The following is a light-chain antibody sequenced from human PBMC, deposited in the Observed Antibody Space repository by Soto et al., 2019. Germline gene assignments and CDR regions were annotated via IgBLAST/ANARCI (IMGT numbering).Light chain of an antibody. CDR1: QSVGTY. CDR2: VAS. CDR3: QQYLAPHPIN. Sequence: EIVLTQSPGTLSMSPGQRATVSCRASQSVGTYLAWYQQKPGQPPRLLISVASSRATGIPDRFSGSGSGTEFTLTISRVEPEDFAVYYCQQYLAPHPINFGQGTRLAIK. V-gene: IGKV3-20*01. J-gene: IGKJ5*01.